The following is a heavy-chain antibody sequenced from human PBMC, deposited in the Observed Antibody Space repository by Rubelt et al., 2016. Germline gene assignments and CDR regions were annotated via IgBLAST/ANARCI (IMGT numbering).Heavy chain of an antibody. CDR2: ISYDGSNK. J-gene: IGHJ4*02. CDR3: ARDSDYYDSSGLSDY. V-gene: IGHV3-30*04. CDR1: GFTFSSYA. D-gene: IGHD3-22*01. Sequence: QVQLVESGGGVVQPGRSLRLFCAASGFTFSSYAMHWVRQAPGKGLEWVAVISYDGSNKYYADSVKGRFTISRDNSKNTLYLQMNSLRAEDTAVYYCARDSDYYDSSGLSDYWGQGTLVTVSS.